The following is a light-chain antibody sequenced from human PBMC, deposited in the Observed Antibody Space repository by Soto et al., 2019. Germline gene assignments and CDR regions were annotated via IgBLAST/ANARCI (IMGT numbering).Light chain of an antibody. V-gene: IGKV1-17*01. CDR1: QGIRSD. Sequence: DIQMTQSPSSLSASVLYIVTITCRSSQGIRSDLALYQQKPGKAPKRLIYGASSLQSGVPSRFSGGGSGTEFTLTISSLQPEDFATYYCLKHNNYPRKFGQGTKVDIK. CDR3: LKHNNYPRK. CDR2: GAS. J-gene: IGKJ1*01.